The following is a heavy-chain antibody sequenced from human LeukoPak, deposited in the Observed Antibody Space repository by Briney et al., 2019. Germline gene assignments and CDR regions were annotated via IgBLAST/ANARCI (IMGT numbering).Heavy chain of an antibody. CDR2: IIPIFGTA. V-gene: IGHV1-69*13. CDR1: GGTFSSYA. J-gene: IGHJ5*02. CDR3: AGGRGYSYGPKEP. D-gene: IGHD5-18*01. Sequence: ASVKVSCKASGGTFSSYAISWVRQTPGQGLEWMGGIIPIFGTANYAQKFQGRVTITADESTSTAYMELSSLRSEDTAVYYCAGGRGYSYGPKEPWGQGTLVTVSS.